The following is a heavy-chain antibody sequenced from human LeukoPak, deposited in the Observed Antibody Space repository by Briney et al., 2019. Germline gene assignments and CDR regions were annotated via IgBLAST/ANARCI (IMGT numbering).Heavy chain of an antibody. CDR2: IYTSGST. CDR1: GGSISSYY. D-gene: IGHD4-17*01. V-gene: IGHV4-4*07. CDR3: ARTRGYGDKYNWFDP. Sequence: PSETLSLTCTVSGGSISSYYWSWIRQPAGKGLEWIGRIYTSGSTNYNPSLKSRVTMSVDTSKNQFSLKLSSVTAADTAVYYCARTRGYGDKYNWFDPWGQGTLVTVPS. J-gene: IGHJ5*02.